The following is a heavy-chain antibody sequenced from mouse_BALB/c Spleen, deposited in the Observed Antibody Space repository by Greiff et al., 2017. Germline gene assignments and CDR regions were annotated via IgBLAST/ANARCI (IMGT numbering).Heavy chain of an antibody. CDR1: GYSFTDYI. Sequence: EVQLQQTGPELVKPGASVKISCKASGYSFTDYIMLWVKQSHGKSLEWIGNINPYYGSTSYNLKFKGKATLTVDKSSSTAYMQLNSLTSEDSAVYYCARWGRDYFDYWGQGTTLTVSS. V-gene: IGHV1-39*01. CDR2: INPYYGST. J-gene: IGHJ2*01. CDR3: ARWGRDYFDY. D-gene: IGHD3-3*01.